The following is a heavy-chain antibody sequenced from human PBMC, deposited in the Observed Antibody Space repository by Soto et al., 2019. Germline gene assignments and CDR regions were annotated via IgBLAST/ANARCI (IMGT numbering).Heavy chain of an antibody. D-gene: IGHD3-22*01. CDR3: ATDEGGGYFYGVNY. CDR2: TSYDERIK. V-gene: IGHV3-30*04. Sequence: GGSLRLSCTASGFIFSNYGMHWVRQAPGKGLEWVAVTSYDERIKYHADSVKGRFTISRDNSKNTLYLQMNSLRPEDTALYYCATDEGGGYFYGVNYWGQGTLVTVSS. J-gene: IGHJ4*02. CDR1: GFIFSNYG.